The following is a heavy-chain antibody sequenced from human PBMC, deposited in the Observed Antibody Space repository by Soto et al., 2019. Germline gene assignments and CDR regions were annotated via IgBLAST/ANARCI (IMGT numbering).Heavy chain of an antibody. CDR3: ARDRYSSGWYDLDY. CDR2: IWYDGSNK. Sequence: QAQLVESGGGVVQPGRSLRLSCAASGFTFSSYGMHWVRQAPGKGLEWVAVIWYDGSNKYYADSVKGRFTISRDNSKNTLYLQMNSLRAEDTAVYYCARDRYSSGWYDLDYWGQGTLVTVSS. V-gene: IGHV3-33*01. CDR1: GFTFSSYG. D-gene: IGHD6-19*01. J-gene: IGHJ4*02.